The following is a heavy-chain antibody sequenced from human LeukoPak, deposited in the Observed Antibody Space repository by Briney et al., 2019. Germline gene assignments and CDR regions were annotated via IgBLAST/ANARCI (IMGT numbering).Heavy chain of an antibody. Sequence: GASVKVSCKASGGTFTSYAISWVRQAPGQGLEWMGGIIPIFGTANYAQKFQGRVTITTDESTSTAYMELSSLRSEDTAVYYCARALRLGELSFDYWGQGTLVTASS. CDR1: GGTFTSYA. V-gene: IGHV1-69*05. CDR3: ARALRLGELSFDY. J-gene: IGHJ4*02. D-gene: IGHD3-16*02. CDR2: IIPIFGTA.